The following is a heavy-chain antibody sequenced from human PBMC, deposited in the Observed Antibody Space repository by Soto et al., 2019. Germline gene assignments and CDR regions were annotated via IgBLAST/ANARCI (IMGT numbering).Heavy chain of an antibody. V-gene: IGHV3-23*01. CDR3: ATLPGLLYYYDY. CDR1: GSTFSSHA. J-gene: IGHJ4*02. Sequence: PGGSLRLSCAASGSTFSSHAMSWVRQATGKGLEWVSGISGSGGSTYYADSVKGRFTISRDNSKNTLYLQMNSLRAEDTAVYYCATLPGLLYYYDYWGQGTLVTVSS. CDR2: ISGSGGST. D-gene: IGHD2-15*01.